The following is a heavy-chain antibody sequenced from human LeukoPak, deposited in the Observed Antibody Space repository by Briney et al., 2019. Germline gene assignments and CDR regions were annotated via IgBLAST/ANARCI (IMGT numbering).Heavy chain of an antibody. J-gene: IGHJ4*02. V-gene: IGHV4-61*01. CDR3: ARDLGSGWYYFDY. CDR1: GGSISSGSYY. D-gene: IGHD6-19*01. CDR2: IYYSGST. Sequence: SETLSLTCAVSGGSISSGSYYWRWIRQPPGKGLEGIGYIYYSGSTTYNPSLKSRVTISVDTSKNQFSLKLSSVTAADTAVYYCARDLGSGWYYFDYWGQGALVTVSS.